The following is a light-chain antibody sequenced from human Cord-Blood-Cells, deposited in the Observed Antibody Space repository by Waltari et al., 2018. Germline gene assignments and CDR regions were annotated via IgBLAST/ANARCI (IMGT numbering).Light chain of an antibody. CDR2: AAS. CDR1: QSISSY. V-gene: IGKV1-39*01. J-gene: IGKJ2*01. CDR3: QQSYSTPYT. Sequence: IQMTQSQSPLHASVGDRVTITCRASQSISSYLNWYQQKPGKAPKLLIYAASSLQSGVPSRFSGSGSGTDFTLTISSLQPEDFATYYCQQSYSTPYTFGQGTKLEIK.